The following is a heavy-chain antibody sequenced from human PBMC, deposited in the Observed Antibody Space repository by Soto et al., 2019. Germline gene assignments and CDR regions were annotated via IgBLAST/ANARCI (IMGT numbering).Heavy chain of an antibody. J-gene: IGHJ5*02. D-gene: IGHD2-2*01. CDR1: GFTFSSYA. CDR2: ISGSGGST. Sequence: PGGSLRLSCAASGFTFSSYAMSWVRQAPGKGLEWVSAISGSGGSTYYADSVKGRFTISRDNSKNTLYLQMNSLRAEDTAVYYCANYRGPKDCISTSCYPNWFDPWGQGTLVTVSS. CDR3: ANYRGPKDCISTSCYPNWFDP. V-gene: IGHV3-23*01.